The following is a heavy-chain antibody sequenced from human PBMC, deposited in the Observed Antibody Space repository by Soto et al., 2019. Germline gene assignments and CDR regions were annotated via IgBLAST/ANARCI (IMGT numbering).Heavy chain of an antibody. V-gene: IGHV1-69*05. J-gene: IGHJ5*02. CDR1: GGTFSSYA. Sequence: SVKGPCKASGGTFSSYAISWVRRALGQGLEWMGGIIPIFGTANYAQKLQGRVTMTTDTSTSTAYMELRSLRSDDTAVYYCARSKRQLVFYWFDPWGQGTLVTV. CDR2: IIPIFGTA. D-gene: IGHD6-6*01. CDR3: ARSKRQLVFYWFDP.